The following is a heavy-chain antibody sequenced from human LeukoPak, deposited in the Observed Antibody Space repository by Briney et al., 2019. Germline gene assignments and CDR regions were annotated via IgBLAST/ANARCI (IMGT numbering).Heavy chain of an antibody. Sequence: GGSLRLSRAASGFTFSDYYMSWIRQAPGKGLEWVSYISSSSSYTNYADSVKGRFTISRDNAKNSLYLQMNSLRAEDAAVYYCARDSRYYYDSSGSFHYGMDVWGQGTTVTVSS. V-gene: IGHV3-11*05. CDR1: GFTFSDYY. CDR2: ISSSSSYT. CDR3: ARDSRYYYDSSGSFHYGMDV. J-gene: IGHJ6*02. D-gene: IGHD3-22*01.